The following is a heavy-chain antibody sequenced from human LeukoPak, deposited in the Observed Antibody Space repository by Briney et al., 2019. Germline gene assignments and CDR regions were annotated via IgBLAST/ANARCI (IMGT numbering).Heavy chain of an antibody. CDR2: ISTYNYNT. D-gene: IGHD5-18*01. V-gene: IGHV1-18*01. CDR1: GYTFTSYV. J-gene: IGHJ4*02. CDR3: ARQVDTTMALPDY. Sequence: GASVKVSCKTSGYTFTSYVVSWVQQAPGQRLEWMGWISTYNYNTYFAQKFRGRVTPTKDTSTSTVYMELRNLRSDDSAIYYCARQVDTTMALPDYWGQGTLVTVSS.